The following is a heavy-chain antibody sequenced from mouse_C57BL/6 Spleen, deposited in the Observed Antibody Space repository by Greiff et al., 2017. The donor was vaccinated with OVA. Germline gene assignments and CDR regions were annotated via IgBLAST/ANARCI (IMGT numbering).Heavy chain of an antibody. V-gene: IGHV2-6-1*01. Sequence: QVQLKESGPGLVAPSQSLSITCTVSGFSLTSYGVHWVRQPPGKGLEWLVVIWSDGSTTYNSALKSRLSISKDNSKSQVFLKMNSLQTDDTAMYCCARHVRYDYDAMDYWGQGTSVTVSS. CDR2: IWSDGST. J-gene: IGHJ4*01. D-gene: IGHD2-10*02. CDR3: ARHVRYDYDAMDY. CDR1: GFSLTSYG.